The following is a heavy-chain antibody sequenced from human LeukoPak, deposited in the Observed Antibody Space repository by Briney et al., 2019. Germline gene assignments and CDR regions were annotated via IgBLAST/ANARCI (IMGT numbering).Heavy chain of an antibody. CDR2: ISSSSSYI. D-gene: IGHD1-20*01. V-gene: IGHV3-21*01. CDR3: ARGNWNDAFDY. J-gene: IGHJ4*02. Sequence: GGSLRLSCAASGFTLSNYWMSWVRQAPGKGLEWVSSISSSSSYIYYADSVKGRFTISRDNAKNSLYLQMNSLRAEDTAVYYCARGNWNDAFDYWGQGTLVTVSS. CDR1: GFTLSNYW.